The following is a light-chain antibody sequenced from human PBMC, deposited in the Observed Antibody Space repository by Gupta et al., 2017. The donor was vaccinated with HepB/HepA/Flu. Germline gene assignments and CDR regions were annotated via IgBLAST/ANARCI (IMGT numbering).Light chain of an antibody. CDR3: SSYAGSFNYVV. V-gene: IGLV2-23*02. CDR1: SNDVGKYNL. CDR2: EVT. Sequence: QSALTQPASVSGSPGQSITNSCTGTSNDVGKYNLVSWYQQNPGKTPKLLSYEVTKRASGVADRFSGSKSGTTASLTISGLHAEDEADYYCSSYAGSFNYVVFGGGTKLTVL. J-gene: IGLJ2*01.